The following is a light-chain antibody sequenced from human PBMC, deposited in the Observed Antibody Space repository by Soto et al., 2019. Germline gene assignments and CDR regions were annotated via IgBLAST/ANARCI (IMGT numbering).Light chain of an antibody. J-gene: IGKJ1*01. CDR2: DVS. CDR1: QSVTSY. V-gene: IGKV3-11*01. CDR3: QQYSNWWT. Sequence: EIVVKHSPGTFSMTPGERATLSFRASQSVTSYLAWYQQKPGQAPRLLIYDVSNRASGIPARFSGSGSGTEFSLIISSLQSEDFAVYYCQQYSNWWTFGQGTKVDIK.